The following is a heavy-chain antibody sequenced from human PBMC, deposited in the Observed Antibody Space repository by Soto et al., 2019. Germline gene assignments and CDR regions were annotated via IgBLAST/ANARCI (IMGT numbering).Heavy chain of an antibody. J-gene: IGHJ4*02. CDR2: IYSGGST. Sequence: SGGSLRLSCAASGFTVSSNYMSWVRQAPGKGLEWVSVIYSGGSTYYADSVKGRFTISRDNSKNTLYLQMNSLRAEDTAVYYCASPQIGPLRYWGQGTLVTVSS. V-gene: IGHV3-66*01. CDR1: GFTVSSNY. CDR3: ASPQIGPLRY.